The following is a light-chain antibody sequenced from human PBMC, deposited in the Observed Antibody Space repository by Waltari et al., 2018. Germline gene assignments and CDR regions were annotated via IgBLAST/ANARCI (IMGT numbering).Light chain of an antibody. V-gene: IGKV1-33*01. CDR1: QGIDTY. CDR3: QQYDNFPRT. Sequence: DIQMTQSPSSLSASVGDRVTIPCRASQGIDTYSRWYQPTPENAPPRLLSYTSFLETGVPSRFSGRGSGTDYTRTINSLQPEDIATYYCQQYDNFPRTVGGGTKGEIK. J-gene: IGKJ4*01. CDR2: YTS.